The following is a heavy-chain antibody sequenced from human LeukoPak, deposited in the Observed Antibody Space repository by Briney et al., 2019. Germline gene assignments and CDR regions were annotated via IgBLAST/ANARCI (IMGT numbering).Heavy chain of an antibody. CDR1: GGSISSSSYY. J-gene: IGHJ4*02. D-gene: IGHD5-18*01. V-gene: IGHV4-39*01. Sequence: PSETLSLTCTVSGGSISSSSYYWGWIRQPPGKGLEWIGSIYYSGSTYYNPSLKSRATISVDTSKNQFSLKLSSVTAADTAVYYCARRPRGYSYGYYFDYWGQGTLVTVSS. CDR2: IYYSGST. CDR3: ARRPRGYSYGYYFDY.